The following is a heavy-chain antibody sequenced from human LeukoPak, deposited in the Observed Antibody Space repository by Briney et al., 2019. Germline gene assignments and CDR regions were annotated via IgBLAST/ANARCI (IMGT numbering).Heavy chain of an antibody. J-gene: IGHJ3*02. CDR1: GFTFSDYY. CDR2: ISSSGSTI. Sequence: GGSLRLSCAASGFTFSDYYMSWIRQAPGKGLEWVSYISSSGSTIYYADSVKGRFTISRDNAKNSLYLQMNSLRAEDTAVYYCARVRMYQLLYEVLHAFDIWGQGTMVTVSS. V-gene: IGHV3-11*04. CDR3: ARVRMYQLLYEVLHAFDI. D-gene: IGHD2-2*02.